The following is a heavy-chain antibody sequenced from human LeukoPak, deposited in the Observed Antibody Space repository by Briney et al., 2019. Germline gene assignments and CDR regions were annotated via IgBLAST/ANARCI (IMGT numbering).Heavy chain of an antibody. CDR3: AKDQRYWAV. Sequence: GGSLRLSCAVSGFTFSNYAMSWVRQAPGKGLEWVSGVSTSGVDTYYADSVKGRFTISRDNSKNTLYLQMNSLRVEDTAVYYCAKDQRYWAVWGQGTTVTVSS. D-gene: IGHD2-15*01. V-gene: IGHV3-23*01. J-gene: IGHJ6*02. CDR2: VSTSGVDT. CDR1: GFTFSNYA.